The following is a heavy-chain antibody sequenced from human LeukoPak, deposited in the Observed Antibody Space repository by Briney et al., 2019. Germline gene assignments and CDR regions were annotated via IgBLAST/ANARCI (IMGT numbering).Heavy chain of an antibody. J-gene: IGHJ4*02. CDR2: VIPMFGIR. D-gene: IGHD5-12*01. Sequence: SVKVSCKTSGGTFNNYAISWVRQAPGQGLEWMGRVIPMFGIRNYPQTFRGRVNITADKATNTVYMELRSLRAEDTAIYYCATEPSRSYSFDHLDFWGLGTPVTVSS. CDR1: GGTFNNYA. V-gene: IGHV1-69*04. CDR3: ATEPSRSYSFDHLDF.